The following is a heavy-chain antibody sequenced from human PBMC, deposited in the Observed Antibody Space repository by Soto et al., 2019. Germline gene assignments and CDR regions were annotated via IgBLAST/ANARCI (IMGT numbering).Heavy chain of an antibody. D-gene: IGHD1-26*01. J-gene: IGHJ5*02. V-gene: IGHV4-30-4*08. CDR2: IYYSGST. CDR3: ARDRGGSYYVSYWFDP. CDR1: GGSLGSSGYY. Sequence: TLSLTCTVSGGSLGSSGYYWGWIRQSPGKGLEWIGNIYYSGSTYYNPSLKSRVTISVDTSKNQFSLKLSSVTAADTAVYYCARDRGGSYYVSYWFDPWGQGTLVTVSS.